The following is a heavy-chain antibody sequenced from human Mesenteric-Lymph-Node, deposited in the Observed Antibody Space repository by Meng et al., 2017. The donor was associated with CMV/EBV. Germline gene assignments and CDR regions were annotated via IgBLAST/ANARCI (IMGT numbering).Heavy chain of an antibody. V-gene: IGHV4-38-2*02. D-gene: IGHD2-2*01. CDR2: VYRDGST. J-gene: IGHJ6*02. CDR3: ARDCGSISCYDGKYYYYYGMDV. Sequence: SETLSLTCTVSGYSINSGSYWGWIRQPPGGGLEWIGSVYRDGSTYYNPSLRSRVTISVDTSRNQFSLKLRSVTAADTAVYYCARDCGSISCYDGKYYYYYGMDVWGQGTTVTVSS. CDR1: GYSINSGSY.